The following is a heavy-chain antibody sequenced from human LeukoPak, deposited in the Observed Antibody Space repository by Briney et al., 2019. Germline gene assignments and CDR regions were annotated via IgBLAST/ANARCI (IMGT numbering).Heavy chain of an antibody. CDR3: ARDSKPTYYYYGMDV. CDR1: GFTFSSYA. V-gene: IGHV3-30-3*01. J-gene: IGHJ6*02. Sequence: GGSLRLSCAASGFTFSSYAMHWVRQAPGKGLEWVAVISYDGSNKYYADSVKGRFTISRDNSKNTLYLQMNSLRAEDTAVYYCARDSKPTYYYYGMDVWGQGTTVIVSS. D-gene: IGHD4-4*01. CDR2: ISYDGSNK.